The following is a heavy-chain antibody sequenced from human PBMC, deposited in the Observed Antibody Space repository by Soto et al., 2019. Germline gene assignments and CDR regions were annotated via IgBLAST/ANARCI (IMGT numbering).Heavy chain of an antibody. Sequence: GVSMRLSCRASGLNVISNDRSWVRQAPGKGLEWVSVIYTGGSTSYADSVKGRFTISRDNSKNTVYLQMNSLRAEDTAVYYCARDLGRDSNQHWGQGTLVTVSS. J-gene: IGHJ1*01. V-gene: IGHV3-53*01. CDR3: ARDLGRDSNQH. CDR2: IYTGGST. D-gene: IGHD4-4*01. CDR1: GLNVISND.